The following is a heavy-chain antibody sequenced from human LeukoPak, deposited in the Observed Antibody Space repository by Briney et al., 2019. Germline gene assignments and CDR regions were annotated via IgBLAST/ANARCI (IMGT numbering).Heavy chain of an antibody. J-gene: IGHJ3*02. D-gene: IGHD3-3*01. CDR1: GFTVSSNY. CDR2: IYSGGST. Sequence: GGSLRLSCAASGFTVSSNYMSWVRQAPGKGLEWVSVIYSGGSTYYADSVKGRFTISRDNSKNTLYLQMNSLRAEDTAVYYCAKDRSDFWSGYPGAFDIWGQGTMVTVSS. V-gene: IGHV3-53*01. CDR3: AKDRSDFWSGYPGAFDI.